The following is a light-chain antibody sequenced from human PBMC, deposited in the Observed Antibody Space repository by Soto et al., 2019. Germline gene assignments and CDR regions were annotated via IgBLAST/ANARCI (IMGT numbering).Light chain of an antibody. CDR3: SARDDILSGVV. V-gene: IGLV1-47*01. CDR2: RSD. Sequence: QSVLTQPPSASGTPGQRVTISCSGSSSNIGSNHVYWYQQFPGMAPKLLMYRSDQRPTGVPDRFSGSKSGTSASLAMSGLRSDDEADYYCSARDDILSGVVFGGGTKLTVL. CDR1: SSNIGSNH. J-gene: IGLJ2*01.